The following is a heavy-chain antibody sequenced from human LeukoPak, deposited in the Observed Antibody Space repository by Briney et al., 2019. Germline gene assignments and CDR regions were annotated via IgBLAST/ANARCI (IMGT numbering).Heavy chain of an antibody. Sequence: PGGSLRLSCAASGFTFSSYAMNWVRQAPGKGLEWVSSISGRSADIYYADSVKGRFTISRDNAKNSVFLQMNNLRVEDTAIYYCARRGYHDSSGYDYWGQGTPVTVSS. V-gene: IGHV3-21*06. CDR3: ARRGYHDSSGYDY. CDR1: GFTFSSYA. J-gene: IGHJ4*02. D-gene: IGHD3-22*01. CDR2: ISGRSADI.